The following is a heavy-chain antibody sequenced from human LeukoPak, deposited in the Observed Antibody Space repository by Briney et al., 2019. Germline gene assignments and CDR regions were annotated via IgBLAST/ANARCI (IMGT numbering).Heavy chain of an antibody. CDR3: ARPCSGSQIAFDI. CDR2: IYHSGRT. J-gene: IGHJ3*02. Sequence: SETLSLTCAVSGYSISSGYYWGLSRPPPENRPELIGMIYHSGRTYYNPSLKSRVTISVDTSKNQFSLKLSSVTAADTAVYYCARPCSGSQIAFDIWGQGTMVTVSS. CDR1: GYSISSGYY. V-gene: IGHV4-38-2*01. D-gene: IGHD3-10*02.